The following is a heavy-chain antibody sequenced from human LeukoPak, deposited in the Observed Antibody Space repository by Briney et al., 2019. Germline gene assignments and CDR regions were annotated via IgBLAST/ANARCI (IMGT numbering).Heavy chain of an antibody. J-gene: IGHJ6*04. D-gene: IGHD2-2*01. Sequence: GRSLRLSCAASGFTFSSYAMHWVRQAPGKGLEWVAVISYDGSNKYYADSAKGRFTISRDNSKNTLYLQMNSLRAEDTAVYYCARVYCSSTSCSPLAIYYYYGMDVWGKGTTVTVSS. V-gene: IGHV3-30*04. CDR2: ISYDGSNK. CDR1: GFTFSSYA. CDR3: ARVYCSSTSCSPLAIYYYYGMDV.